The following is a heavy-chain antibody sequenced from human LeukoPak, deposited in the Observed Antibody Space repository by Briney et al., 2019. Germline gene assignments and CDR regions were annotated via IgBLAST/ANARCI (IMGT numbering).Heavy chain of an antibody. V-gene: IGHV4-34*01. D-gene: IGHD6-13*01. CDR1: GGSLSGYY. CDR3: AREIAAAGASYYYYYGMDV. J-gene: IGHJ6*04. Sequence: SEPLSLPCAVYGGSLSGYYWSWIRQPPGKGLEWIGEINHSGSTNYNPSLKSRVTISVDTSKNQFSLKLSSVTAADTAVYYCAREIAAAGASYYYYYGMDVWGKGTTVTVSS. CDR2: INHSGST.